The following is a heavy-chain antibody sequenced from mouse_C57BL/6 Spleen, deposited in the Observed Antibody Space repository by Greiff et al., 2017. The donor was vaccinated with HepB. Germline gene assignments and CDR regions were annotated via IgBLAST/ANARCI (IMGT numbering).Heavy chain of an antibody. J-gene: IGHJ3*01. CDR1: GYAFTNYL. V-gene: IGHV1-54*01. D-gene: IGHD2-4*01. CDR3: ARSYYDYDGFAY. CDR2: INPGSGGT. Sequence: VHLQQSGAELVRPGTSVKVSCKASGYAFTNYLIEWVKQRPGQGLEWIGVINPGSGGTNYNEKFKGKATLTADKSSSTAYMQLSSLTSEDSAVYFCARSYYDYDGFAYWGQGTLVTVSA.